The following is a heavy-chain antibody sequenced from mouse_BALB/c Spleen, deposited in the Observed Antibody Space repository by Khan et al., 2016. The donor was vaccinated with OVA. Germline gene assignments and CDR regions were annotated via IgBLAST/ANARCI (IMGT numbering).Heavy chain of an antibody. Sequence: QIQLVQSGPELKKPGETVRISCKASGYTFTAAGIQWVQQMPGKGLKWIGWINTHSGVPKYAADFKGRFAFSLEISVNTAYLQITNLQTEDTATYSCARGGAAYYRNDGGATKKWGQGTSVTVSS. CDR1: GYTFTAAG. CDR3: ARGGAAYYRNDGGATKK. J-gene: IGHJ4*01. CDR2: INTHSGVP. D-gene: IGHD2-14*01. V-gene: IGHV9-4*02.